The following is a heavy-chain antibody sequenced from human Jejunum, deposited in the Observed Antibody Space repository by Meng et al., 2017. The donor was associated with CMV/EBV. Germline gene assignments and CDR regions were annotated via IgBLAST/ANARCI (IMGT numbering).Heavy chain of an antibody. CDR2: IYFSGST. D-gene: IGHD3-22*01. V-gene: IGHV4-30-4*08. Sequence: TSADYYWSWVRQTPGQGLEWLGHIYFSGSTYYNPSLKSRVTISVDASKNQFSLNLSSVTAADTAVYYCARDEQYYYDSSSYGMDVWGQGTSVTVSS. CDR3: ARDEQYYYDSSSYGMDV. CDR1: TSADYY. J-gene: IGHJ6*02.